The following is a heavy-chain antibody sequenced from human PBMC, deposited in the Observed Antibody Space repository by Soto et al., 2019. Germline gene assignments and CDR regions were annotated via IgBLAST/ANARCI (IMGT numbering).Heavy chain of an antibody. D-gene: IGHD3-22*01. V-gene: IGHV4-39*01. J-gene: IGHJ4*02. CDR3: AGQSSESRGYVYAD. CDR1: GGSSSSTTYY. CDR2: VYSGGNT. Sequence: PSETLSLTCTVSGGSSSSTTYYWGWIRQSPGKGLEWIGNVYSGGNTYYNPSLKSRVTISVDTSKSHLSLQLISVTAAATAVDCCAGQSSESRGYVYADWGQGTRVTV.